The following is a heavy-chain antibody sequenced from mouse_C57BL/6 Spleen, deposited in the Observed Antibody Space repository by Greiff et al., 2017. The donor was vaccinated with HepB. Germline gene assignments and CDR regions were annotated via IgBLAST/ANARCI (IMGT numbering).Heavy chain of an antibody. V-gene: IGHV1-54*01. D-gene: IGHD1-1*01. J-gene: IGHJ1*03. CDR3: ARYGSSYGWYFDV. CDR2: INPGSGGT. CDR1: GYAFTNYL. Sequence: QVQLKESGAELVRPGTSVKVSCKASGYAFTNYLIEWVKQRPGQGLEWIGVINPGSGGTNYNEKFKGKATLTADKSSSTAYMQLSSLTSEDSAVYVCARYGSSYGWYFDVWGTGTTVTVSS.